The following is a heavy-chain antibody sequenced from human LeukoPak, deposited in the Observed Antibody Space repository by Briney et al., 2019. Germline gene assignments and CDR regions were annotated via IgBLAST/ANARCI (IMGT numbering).Heavy chain of an antibody. J-gene: IGHJ4*02. D-gene: IGHD2-15*01. Sequence: ASVKVSCKASGYTFTSYDINWVRQATGQGIEWMGWMSPNSGNTGYAQNFQGRVTMTRDTSISTAYMELSSLRSEDAAVYYCTRGAVSEYCSGGSCYRWDQWGQGTLVTVSS. CDR3: TRGAVSEYCSGGSCYRWDQ. CDR1: GYTFTSYD. CDR2: MSPNSGNT. V-gene: IGHV1-8*01.